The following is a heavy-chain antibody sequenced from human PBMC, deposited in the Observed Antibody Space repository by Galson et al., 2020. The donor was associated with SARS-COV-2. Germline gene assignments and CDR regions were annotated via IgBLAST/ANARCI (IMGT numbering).Heavy chain of an antibody. CDR1: GFTFSNYD. Sequence: GGSLRLSCAASGFTFSNYDMHWVRQVAGEGLEWVSAIGTVADTYYLDSVKGRFTISRENAKNSLYLQMDSLRDGDTAVYYCARGTHCSGTGCDSRGFDMWGQGTMVTVSS. V-gene: IGHV3-13*01. D-gene: IGHD2-2*01. J-gene: IGHJ3*02. CDR2: IGTVADT. CDR3: ARGTHCSGTGCDSRGFDM.